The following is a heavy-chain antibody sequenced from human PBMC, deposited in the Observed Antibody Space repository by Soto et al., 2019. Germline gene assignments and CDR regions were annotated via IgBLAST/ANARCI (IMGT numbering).Heavy chain of an antibody. V-gene: IGHV1-46*01. CDR3: ARESVDIVATTRVSGGMDV. J-gene: IGHJ6*02. CDR1: GYTFTSYY. D-gene: IGHD5-12*01. Sequence: QVQLVQSGAEVKKPGASVKVSCKAAGYTFTSYYMHWVRHAPGKGLEWMGIINPSGGSTSYAQKFQGRVTMTRDTSTSTVYMEMSRMSSEDTAVYYCARESVDIVATTRVSGGMDVWVQGTTVKVSS. CDR2: INPSGGST.